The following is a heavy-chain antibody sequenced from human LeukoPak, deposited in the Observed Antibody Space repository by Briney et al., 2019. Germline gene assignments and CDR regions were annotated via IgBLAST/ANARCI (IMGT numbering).Heavy chain of an antibody. Sequence: GGSLRLSCAASRLTFSSYLMRWVRQAPGKGLEWVANIKQDGSEKYYVDSVEGRFTISRDNAKNSLYLQMNSLRAEDTAVYYCAKDRSGGTYDDDAFDIWGQGTMVTVSS. CDR2: IKQDGSEK. V-gene: IGHV3-7*03. CDR3: AKDRSGGTYDDDAFDI. J-gene: IGHJ3*02. CDR1: RLTFSSYL. D-gene: IGHD2-15*01.